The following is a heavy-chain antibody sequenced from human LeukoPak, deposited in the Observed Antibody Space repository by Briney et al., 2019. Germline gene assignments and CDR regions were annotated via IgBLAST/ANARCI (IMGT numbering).Heavy chain of an antibody. J-gene: IGHJ6*02. CDR3: ASRIGRYLYYFGMDV. Sequence: PSETLSLTCAVYGGPFSHYYWTWIRQPPGKGLEWIWEINESGSTNYDPSPKSRVTISVDTSKTHFSLNLTSVTAADTAVYYCASRIGRYLYYFGMDVWGQGTTVTVSS. CDR1: GGPFSHYY. CDR2: INESGST. V-gene: IGHV4-34*01. D-gene: IGHD1-26*01.